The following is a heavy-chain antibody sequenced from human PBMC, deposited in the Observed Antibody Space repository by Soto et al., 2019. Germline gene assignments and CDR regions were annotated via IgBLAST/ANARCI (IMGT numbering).Heavy chain of an antibody. V-gene: IGHV1-69*13. D-gene: IGHD6-13*01. Sequence: SVKVSCKASGGTFSSYAISWVRQAPGQGLEWMGGVIPIFGTANYAQKFQGRVTITADESTSTAYMELSSLRSEDTAVYYCARARSVAALRDAFDIWGQGTMVTVSS. CDR3: ARARSVAALRDAFDI. J-gene: IGHJ3*02. CDR2: VIPIFGTA. CDR1: GGTFSSYA.